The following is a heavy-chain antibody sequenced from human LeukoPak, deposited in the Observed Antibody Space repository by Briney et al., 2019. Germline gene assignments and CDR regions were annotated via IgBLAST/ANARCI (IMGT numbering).Heavy chain of an antibody. CDR2: ISAYSGNT. V-gene: IGHV1-18*01. CDR3: ARDRRDGYHKRYYFDY. CDR1: GYTFTSYG. J-gene: IGHJ4*02. Sequence: GASVRVSCKASGYTFTSYGISWVRQAPGQGLEWMGWISAYSGNTNYAQKLQGRVTMTTDTSTSTAYMELRSLRSDDTAVYYCARDRRDGYHKRYYFDYWGQGTLVTVSS. D-gene: IGHD5-12*01.